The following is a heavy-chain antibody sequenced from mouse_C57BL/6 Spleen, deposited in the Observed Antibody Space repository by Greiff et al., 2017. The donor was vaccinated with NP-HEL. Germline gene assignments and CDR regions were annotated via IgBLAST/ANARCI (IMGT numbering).Heavy chain of an antibody. D-gene: IGHD1-1*01. CDR1: GFTFSSYA. J-gene: IGHJ2*01. V-gene: IGHV5-9-1*02. CDR2: ISSGGDYI. Sequence: EVMLVESGEGLVKPGGSLKLSCAASGFTFSSYAMSWVRQTPEKRLEWVAYISSGGDYIYYADTVKGRFTISRDNARNTLYLQMSSLKSEDTAMYYCTRIYYYGSTLYYFDYWGQGTTLTVSS. CDR3: TRIYYYGSTLYYFDY.